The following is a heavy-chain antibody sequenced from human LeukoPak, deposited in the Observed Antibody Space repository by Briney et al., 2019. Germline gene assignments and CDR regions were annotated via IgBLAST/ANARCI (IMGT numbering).Heavy chain of an antibody. J-gene: IGHJ4*02. D-gene: IGHD4-17*01. CDR2: LYTSGST. CDR1: GGPITDYH. Sequence: SETLSLTCTVSGGPITDYHWIWIRQPAGKGLEWIGRLYTSGSTNYNPSLKSRVSMSVDTSKKQFSLRLSSVTAADTAVYYCASPHDYGDYVAYWGQGTLVTVSS. V-gene: IGHV4-4*07. CDR3: ASPHDYGDYVAY.